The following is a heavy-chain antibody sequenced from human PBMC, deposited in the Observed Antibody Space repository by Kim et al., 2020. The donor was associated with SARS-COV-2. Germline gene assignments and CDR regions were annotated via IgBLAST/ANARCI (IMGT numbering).Heavy chain of an antibody. J-gene: IGHJ5*02. V-gene: IGHV4-59*13. CDR3: ARVQSSSWYYNWFDP. Sequence: SETLSLTCTVSGGSISSYYWSWIRQPPGKGLEWIGYIYYSGSTNYNPSLKSRVTISVDTSKNQFSLKLSSVTAADTAVYYCARVQSSSWYYNWFDPWGQGTLVTVSS. D-gene: IGHD6-13*01. CDR2: IYYSGST. CDR1: GGSISSYY.